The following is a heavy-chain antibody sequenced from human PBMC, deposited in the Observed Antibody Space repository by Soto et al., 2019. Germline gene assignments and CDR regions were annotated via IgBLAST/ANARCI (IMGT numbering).Heavy chain of an antibody. Sequence: TSETLSLTCTVSGGSISSSSYYWGWIRQPPGKGLEWIGSIYYSGSTYYNPSLKSRVTISVDTSKNQFSLTLSSVTAADTAVYYCASMGTNYYYYGMDVWGPGTTVTVS. CDR1: GGSISSSSYY. V-gene: IGHV4-39*01. CDR3: ASMGTNYYYYGMDV. J-gene: IGHJ6*02. CDR2: IYYSGST. D-gene: IGHD1-1*01.